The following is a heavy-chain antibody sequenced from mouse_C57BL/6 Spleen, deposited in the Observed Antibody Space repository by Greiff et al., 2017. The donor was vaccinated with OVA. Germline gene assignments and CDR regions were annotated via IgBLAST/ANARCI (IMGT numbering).Heavy chain of an antibody. CDR3: ARGRVWLPSFDY. CDR2: INPGSGGT. Sequence: QVQLQQSGAELVRPGTSVKVSCKASGYAFTNYLIEWVKQRPGQGLEWIGVINPGSGGTNYNEKFKGKATLTADKSSSTAYMQLSSLTSEDSAVYFGARGRVWLPSFDYWGQGTTLTVSS. V-gene: IGHV1-54*01. CDR1: GYAFTNYL. D-gene: IGHD2-2*01. J-gene: IGHJ2*01.